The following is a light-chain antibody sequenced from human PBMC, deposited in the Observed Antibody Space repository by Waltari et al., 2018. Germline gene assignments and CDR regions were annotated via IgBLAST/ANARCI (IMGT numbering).Light chain of an antibody. Sequence: QSVLTQPPSLSGAPGQRVTISCTGSSPNIGAGFDVHWYQQLPGTAPNVLIYGNTNRPAGVPGRFSGSNSGTSASLVITGLRPEDEAAYYCQSYDTSVSIYVYGAGTKVTVL. CDR1: SPNIGAGFD. CDR2: GNT. CDR3: QSYDTSVSIYV. J-gene: IGLJ1*01. V-gene: IGLV1-40*01.